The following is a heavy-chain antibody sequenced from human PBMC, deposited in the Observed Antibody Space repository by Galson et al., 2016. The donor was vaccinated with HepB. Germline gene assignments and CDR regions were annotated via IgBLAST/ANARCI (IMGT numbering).Heavy chain of an antibody. CDR3: TIDLPHDSGCYHYGPISCNYYGLDV. D-gene: IGHD3-22*01. V-gene: IGHV3-15*01. CDR1: GFTFSDAY. Sequence: SLRLSCAASGFTFSDAYMGWVRQAPGKGLEWLARLKSRSAGETTEYDAPVKGRFTISRADSKNMQYLQMNSLKIEDTAVYYCTIDLPHDSGCYHYGPISCNYYGLDVWGQGTTVTVSS. J-gene: IGHJ6*02. CDR2: LKSRSAGETT.